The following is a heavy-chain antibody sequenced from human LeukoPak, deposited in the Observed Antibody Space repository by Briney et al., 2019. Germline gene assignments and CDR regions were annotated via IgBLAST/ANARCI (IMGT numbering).Heavy chain of an antibody. CDR1: GSNFYDYA. V-gene: IGHV3-9*01. D-gene: IGHD3-22*01. CDR2: INWKTGNG. Sequence: GGALGLSFSVSGSNFYDYAMHWGREAPGGGLGWVSGINWKTGNGIYADSVKGRFTISRDSSKNTVYLQMNSLRAEDTAVYYCVRGRLSSGYYGLDSWGQGILVTVSS. CDR3: VRGRLSSGYYGLDS. J-gene: IGHJ4*02.